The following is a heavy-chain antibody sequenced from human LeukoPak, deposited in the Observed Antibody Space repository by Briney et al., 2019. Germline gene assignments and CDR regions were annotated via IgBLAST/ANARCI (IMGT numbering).Heavy chain of an antibody. CDR2: INEDGSTT. CDR1: GFILRSNW. V-gene: IGHV3-74*01. Sequence: GGSLRLSCAASGFILRSNWMHWVRQAPGKGLVWVSRINEDGSTTNHAGSVKGRFTISRDNVKNTLYMEMNSLRAEDTAVYYCVRDLGGRSGHWGQGTLVTVSS. CDR3: VRDLGGRSGH. D-gene: IGHD1-26*01. J-gene: IGHJ4*02.